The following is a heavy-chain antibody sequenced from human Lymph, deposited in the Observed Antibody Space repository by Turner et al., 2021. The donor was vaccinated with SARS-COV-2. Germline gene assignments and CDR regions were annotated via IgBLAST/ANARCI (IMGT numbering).Heavy chain of an antibody. V-gene: IGHV4-59*01. D-gene: IGHD2-21*02. J-gene: IGHJ5*02. CDR1: GGSMNSNY. Sequence: QVQLQESGPRLVRPLETLSLPCTVSGGSMNSNYWSWIRQPPGKRLEWIGYIYYGGSTNYNPSLESRVTISVDTSRNQFSLNLTSVTAADTAIYFCARETVNNWVDPWGQGTLVTVSS. CDR3: ARETVNNWVDP. CDR2: IYYGGST.